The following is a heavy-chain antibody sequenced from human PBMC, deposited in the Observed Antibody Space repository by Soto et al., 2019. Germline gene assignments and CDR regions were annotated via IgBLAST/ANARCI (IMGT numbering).Heavy chain of an antibody. J-gene: IGHJ4*02. V-gene: IGHV2-26*03. Sequence: QVTLKESGPVLVKPTETLTLTCTISGFSLSNPRMAVSWIRQPPGKALEWLAHIFSNDEKSYSTSLKSRLTISKDTSKRQVVLTMTNMDPVDTATYYCARETTVTTGFDYWGQGTLVTVSS. CDR2: IFSNDEK. D-gene: IGHD4-17*01. CDR1: GFSLSNPRMA. CDR3: ARETTVTTGFDY.